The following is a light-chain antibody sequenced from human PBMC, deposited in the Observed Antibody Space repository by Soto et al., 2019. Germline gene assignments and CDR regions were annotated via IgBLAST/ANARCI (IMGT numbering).Light chain of an antibody. CDR2: EVS. V-gene: IGLV2-14*01. J-gene: IGLJ1*01. Sequence: QSALTQPASVSGSPGQSITISCTGTSSDVGRYNYVSWYQHHPGKAPKLLIHEVSNRPSGVSDRFSGSKSGHTASLTISGLQAEDEADYYCTSYRNSNTLVFGTGTKATVL. CDR3: TSYRNSNTLV. CDR1: SSDVGRYNY.